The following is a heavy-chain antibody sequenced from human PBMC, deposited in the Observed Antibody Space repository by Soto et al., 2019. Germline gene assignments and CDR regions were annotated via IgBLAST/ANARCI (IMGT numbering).Heavy chain of an antibody. CDR1: GYTSTGYY. Sequence: ASVKVSCKASGYTSTGYYMHWVRQAPGQGLEWMGWINPNSGGTNYAQKFQGRVTMTRDTSISTAYMELSRLRSDDTAVYYCAKPTITMVRGVISYGMDVWGQGTTVTVSS. V-gene: IGHV1-2*02. CDR3: AKPTITMVRGVISYGMDV. CDR2: INPNSGGT. D-gene: IGHD3-10*01. J-gene: IGHJ6*02.